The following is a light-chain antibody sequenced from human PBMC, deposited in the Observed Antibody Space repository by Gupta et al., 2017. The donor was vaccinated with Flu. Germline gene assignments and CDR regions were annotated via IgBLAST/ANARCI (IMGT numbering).Light chain of an antibody. J-gene: IGKJ1*01. CDR1: QSLLHSNGRNY. CDR2: LGS. CDR3: MQALQTPRT. Sequence: DIVMTQSPLSLPVTPGEPASISCSSSQSLLHSNGRNYLDWDLQKPGQSPQLLIYLGSNRASGVPDRFSGSGSGTDFTLKISRVEAEDVGVYYCMQALQTPRTFGQGTKVEVK. V-gene: IGKV2-28*01.